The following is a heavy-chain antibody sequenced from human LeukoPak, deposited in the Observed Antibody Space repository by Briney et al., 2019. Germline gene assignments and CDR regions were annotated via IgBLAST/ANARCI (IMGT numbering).Heavy chain of an antibody. CDR2: FDPEDGET. D-gene: IGHD6-19*01. CDR1: GYTLTELS. V-gene: IGHV1-24*01. J-gene: IGHJ4*02. Sequence: ASVKVSCKVSGYTLTELSMHWVRQAPGKGLEWMGGFDPEDGETIYAQKFQGRVTMTEDTSTDTAYMELSSLRSEDTAVYYCATAPPSSGWAFFDYWGQGTLVTVSS. CDR3: ATAPPSSGWAFFDY.